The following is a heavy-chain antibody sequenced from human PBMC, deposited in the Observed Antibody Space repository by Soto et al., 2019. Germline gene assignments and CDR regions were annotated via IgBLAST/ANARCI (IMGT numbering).Heavy chain of an antibody. CDR2: IYYSGIT. Sequence: KASETLSLTCTVYGVSISNSSYYWGWIRRPPGKGLEWIGTIYYSGITYYNPSLKSRVTISVDTSKNQFSLKLTSVTAADTAVYYCARHGSNWGQGTLVTVS. V-gene: IGHV4-39*01. CDR3: ARHGSN. J-gene: IGHJ4*02. CDR1: GVSISNSSYY.